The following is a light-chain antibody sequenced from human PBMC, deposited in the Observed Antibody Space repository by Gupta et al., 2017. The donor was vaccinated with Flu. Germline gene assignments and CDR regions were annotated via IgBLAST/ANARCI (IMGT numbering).Light chain of an antibody. CDR1: QSISSY. Sequence: DIPLPQSPSSLSASVGDRVTITCRASQSISSYFNWYPQQPWKAPKLLTFAASSLPSGVPSRFSGSGSRKESTLTISRRQQEDVATYYRQHRNCPPFTFGQGTQVDIK. V-gene: IGKV1-39*01. CDR3: QHRNCPPFT. CDR2: AAS. J-gene: IGKJ3*01.